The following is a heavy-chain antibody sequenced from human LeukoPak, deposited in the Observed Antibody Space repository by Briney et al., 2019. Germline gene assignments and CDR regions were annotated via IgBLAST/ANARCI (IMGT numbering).Heavy chain of an antibody. CDR2: ISGSGGGT. D-gene: IGHD1-1*01. CDR1: GVTFSSYV. V-gene: IGHV3-23*01. J-gene: IGHJ4*02. Sequence: PGGSLRLSCEASGVTFSSYVMSWVRQAPGKGPEWVSGISGSGGGTYYADSVKGRFAISRDNSKNTLYLQMNSLRAEDTAVYYCAKRRESGIGSLYYFDYWGQGTLVTVSS. CDR3: AKRRESGIGSLYYFDY.